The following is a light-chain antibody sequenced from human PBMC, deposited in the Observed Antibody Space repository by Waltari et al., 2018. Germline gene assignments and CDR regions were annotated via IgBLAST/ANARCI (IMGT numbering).Light chain of an antibody. Sequence: HSVFTQPPSVSAAPGQKVTISCSGSSSHIGNNYVSWYQQLPGTAPKLLTYENDRGPSVVPDRFSASKSGTSASLGITGLQTGDEADYYCGVWDSSLNSWVFGGGTKLTVL. CDR2: END. CDR1: SSHIGNNY. J-gene: IGLJ3*02. CDR3: GVWDSSLNSWV. V-gene: IGLV1-51*02.